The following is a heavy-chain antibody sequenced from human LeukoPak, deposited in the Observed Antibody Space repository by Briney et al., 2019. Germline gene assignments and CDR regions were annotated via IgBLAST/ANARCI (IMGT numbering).Heavy chain of an antibody. J-gene: IGHJ4*02. CDR1: GFTFDDYG. V-gene: IGHV3-20*04. Sequence: GGSLRLSCAASGFTFDDYGMSWVRQAPGKGLEWVSGINWNGGSTGYADSVKGRFTISRDNAKNSLYLQMNSLRAEDTALYYCTQPYYDYPYEGVWGQGTLVTVSS. CDR3: TQPYYDYPYEGV. CDR2: INWNGGST. D-gene: IGHD3-16*01.